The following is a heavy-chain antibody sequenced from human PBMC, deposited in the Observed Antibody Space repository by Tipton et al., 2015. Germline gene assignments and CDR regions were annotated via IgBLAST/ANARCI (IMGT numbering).Heavy chain of an antibody. CDR2: IYYSGTT. J-gene: IGHJ6*02. V-gene: IGHV4-39*07. Sequence: TLSLTCTVSGGSINRSTYYWGWIRQPPGKGLEWIGSIYYSGTTHYNPSLKTRVTISVGTSNNQFSLNLSSVTAADSALYYCARDVGVKPVAGGMDVWGQGTTVTVSS. CDR1: GGSINRSTYY. CDR3: ARDVGVKPVAGGMDV. D-gene: IGHD1-26*01.